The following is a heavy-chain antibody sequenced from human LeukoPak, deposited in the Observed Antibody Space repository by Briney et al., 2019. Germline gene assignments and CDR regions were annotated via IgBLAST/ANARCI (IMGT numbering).Heavy chain of an antibody. V-gene: IGHV3-23*01. CDR2: IRGSGTST. CDR1: GFTFSSYG. D-gene: IGHD3-10*01. J-gene: IGHJ4*02. CDR3: AKVTYGSGTYGAFDY. Sequence: PGGSLRLSCAGSGFTFSSYGMSWVRQAPGKGLEWVSCIRGSGTSTYYADSVKGRFTISRDNSKNTLYLQMNGLRAEDTAVYYCAKVTYGSGTYGAFDYWGQGTLVTVSS.